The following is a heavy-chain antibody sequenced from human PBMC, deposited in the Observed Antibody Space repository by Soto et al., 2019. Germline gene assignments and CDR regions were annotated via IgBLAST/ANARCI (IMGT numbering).Heavy chain of an antibody. CDR3: ARLVISGSQVLDI. J-gene: IGHJ3*02. Sequence: QLQLQESGPGLVKPSETLSLTCTVSGGSISSSSYYWAWIRQPPGKGLEWIGKIYYSGSTYYNPSLKSRVTISVDTSKNHFSLKLSSVTAADTAVYYCARLVISGSQVLDIWGQGTMVTVSS. CDR1: GGSISSSSYY. V-gene: IGHV4-39*01. D-gene: IGHD1-26*01. CDR2: IYYSGST.